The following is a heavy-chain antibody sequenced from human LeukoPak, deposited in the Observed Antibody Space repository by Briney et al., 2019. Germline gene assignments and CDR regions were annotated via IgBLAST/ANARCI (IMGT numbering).Heavy chain of an antibody. J-gene: IGHJ5*02. CDR2: INHSGST. Sequence: RPSETLSLTCTVSGGSISSSSYYWSWIRQPPGKGLEWIGEINHSGSTNYNPSLKSRVTISVDTSKNQFSLKLSSVTAADTAVYYCARGRYSSGWYESNWFDPWGQGTLVTVSS. CDR1: GGSISSSSYY. V-gene: IGHV4-39*07. D-gene: IGHD6-19*01. CDR3: ARGRYSSGWYESNWFDP.